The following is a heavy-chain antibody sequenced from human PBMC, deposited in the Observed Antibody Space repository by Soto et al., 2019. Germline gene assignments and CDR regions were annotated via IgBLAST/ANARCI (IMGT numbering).Heavy chain of an antibody. CDR2: IWYDGSNK. CDR3: ARDGYSYSYIDYYYGMDV. V-gene: IGHV3-33*01. CDR1: GFTFSSYG. D-gene: IGHD5-18*01. J-gene: IGHJ6*02. Sequence: GGSLRLSCAASGFTFSSYGMHWVRQAPGKGLEWVAVIWYDGSNKYYADSVKGRFTISRDNSKNTLYLQMNSLRAEDTAVYYCARDGYSYSYIDYYYGMDVWGQGTTVTVSS.